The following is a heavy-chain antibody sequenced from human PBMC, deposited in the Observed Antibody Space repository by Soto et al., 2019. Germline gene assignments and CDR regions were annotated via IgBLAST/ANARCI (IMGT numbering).Heavy chain of an antibody. CDR1: GFTFSSYT. D-gene: IGHD6-13*01. V-gene: IGHV3-48*02. Sequence: EVQLVESGGGLVQPGGSLRLSCAASGFTFSSYTMNWVRQAPGKGLEWVSYITSSSSTIYYADSVKGRFTISRDNAKNSLYLQINSLRDEDTAVYYCARTLAAADYYYYYGMDVWGQGTTVTVSS. J-gene: IGHJ6*02. CDR2: ITSSSSTI. CDR3: ARTLAAADYYYYYGMDV.